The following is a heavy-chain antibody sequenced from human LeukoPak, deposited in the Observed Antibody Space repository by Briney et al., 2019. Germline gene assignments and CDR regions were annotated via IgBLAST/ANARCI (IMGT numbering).Heavy chain of an antibody. D-gene: IGHD3-22*01. CDR3: ARGRVAKIVVVHSFQYGMDV. CDR2: INDYSGNT. J-gene: IGHJ6*02. V-gene: IGHV4-34*01. Sequence: SETLSLTCDVFGGSFTDYFWTWIRQSPGKGLEWIGEINDYSGNTNYNPSLNSRVSISLEKSKNQFSLALRSVTAADTAVYYCARGRVAKIVVVHSFQYGMDVRGQGTTVTVSS. CDR1: GGSFTDYF.